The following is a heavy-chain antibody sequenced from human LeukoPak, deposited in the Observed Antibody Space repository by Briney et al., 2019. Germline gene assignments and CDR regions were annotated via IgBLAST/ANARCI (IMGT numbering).Heavy chain of an antibody. V-gene: IGHV3-21*01. D-gene: IGHD3-22*01. CDR2: ISRGSDHI. Sequence: GGSLRLSCAASGFTFSSYWMSWVRQAPGKGLEWVSSISRGSDHIFYADSMKGRFTISRDNAKNSLYLQMNSLGAEDTAVYYCARPYDTRGYFPDYWGQGTLVTVSS. CDR1: GFTFSSYW. CDR3: ARPYDTRGYFPDY. J-gene: IGHJ4*02.